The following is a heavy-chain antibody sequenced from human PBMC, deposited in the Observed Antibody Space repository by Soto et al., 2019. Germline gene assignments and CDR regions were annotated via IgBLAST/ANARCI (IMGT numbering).Heavy chain of an antibody. V-gene: IGHV3-23*01. CDR2: ISGSGGST. J-gene: IGHJ4*02. CDR3: AKDLADYGPAWVARDY. Sequence: GGSPRLSCAASGFTFSSYAMSWVRQAPGKGLEWVSAISGSGGSTYYADSVKGRFTISRDNSKNTLYLQMNSLRAEDTAIYYCAKDLADYGPAWVARDYWGQGTLVTVSS. D-gene: IGHD4-17*01. CDR1: GFTFSSYA.